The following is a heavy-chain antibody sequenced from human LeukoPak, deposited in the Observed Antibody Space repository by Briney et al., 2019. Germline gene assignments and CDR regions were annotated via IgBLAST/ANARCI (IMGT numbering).Heavy chain of an antibody. CDR2: ISGSGGST. J-gene: IGHJ4*02. CDR1: GFNFSSYA. CDR3: AKDRGGYYDRLYYFDY. Sequence: GGSLRLSCAASGFNFSSYAMSWVRQAPGRGLEWVSAISGSGGSTYYADSVKGRFAISRDNSENTLYLQMNSLRAEDTAVYYCAKDRGGYYDRLYYFDYWGQGTLVTVSS. V-gene: IGHV3-23*01. D-gene: IGHD3-22*01.